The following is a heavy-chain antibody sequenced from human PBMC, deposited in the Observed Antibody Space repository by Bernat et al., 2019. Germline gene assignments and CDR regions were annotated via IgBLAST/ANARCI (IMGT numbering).Heavy chain of an antibody. CDR1: GFTFSSYS. J-gene: IGHJ4*02. V-gene: IGHV3-21*01. D-gene: IGHD1-7*01. CDR3: ARANWNYDVDY. Sequence: EVQLVESGGGLVKPGGSLRLSCAASGFTFSSYSMNWVRQAPGKGLEWVSSISSSSSYIYYADSVKGRFTSSRDNAKNSLYLQMNSLRGEDTAVYYCARANWNYDVDYWGQGTLVTVSS. CDR2: ISSSSSYI.